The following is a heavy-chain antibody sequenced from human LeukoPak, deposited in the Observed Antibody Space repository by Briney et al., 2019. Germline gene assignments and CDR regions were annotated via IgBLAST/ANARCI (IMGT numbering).Heavy chain of an antibody. Sequence: PETLSLTCTVSGGSISSSSYYWGWIRQPPGKGLEWIGSIYYSGSTYYNPSLKSRVTISVDTSKNQFSLKLSSVTAADTAVYYCARGVPAADIYYYYYYMDVWGKGTTVTVSS. V-gene: IGHV4-39*07. CDR1: GGSISSSSYY. CDR3: ARGVPAADIYYYYYYMDV. J-gene: IGHJ6*03. CDR2: IYYSGST. D-gene: IGHD2-2*01.